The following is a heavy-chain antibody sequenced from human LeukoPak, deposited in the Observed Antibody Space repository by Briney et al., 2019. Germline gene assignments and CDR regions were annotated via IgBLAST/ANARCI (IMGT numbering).Heavy chain of an antibody. CDR3: ARARYYYDSSGYYYRSKGGQFDY. CDR2: FDPEDGET. Sequence: ASVTVSFKVSGYTLTELSMHWVRQAPGKGLEWMGGFDPEDGETIYAQKFQGRVTMTRDMSTSTVYMELSSLRSEDTAVYYCARARYYYDSSGYYYRSKGGQFDYWGQGTLVTVSS. CDR1: GYTLTELS. J-gene: IGHJ4*02. V-gene: IGHV1-24*01. D-gene: IGHD3-22*01.